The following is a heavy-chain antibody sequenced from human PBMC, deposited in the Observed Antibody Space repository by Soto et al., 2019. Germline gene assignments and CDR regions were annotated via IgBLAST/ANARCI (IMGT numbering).Heavy chain of an antibody. CDR1: GGSISSYY. D-gene: IGHD2-21*02. Sequence: SETLSLTCTVSGGSISSYYWSWFRQPPWKGLEWIGYIYFTGSTNYNPSLKSRVTMSVDASKNQFSLNLMSVTAADTAIYYCVRLVSFGGDEDCWGQGIPVTVS. V-gene: IGHV4-59*01. CDR2: IYFTGST. CDR3: VRLVSFGGDEDC. J-gene: IGHJ1*01.